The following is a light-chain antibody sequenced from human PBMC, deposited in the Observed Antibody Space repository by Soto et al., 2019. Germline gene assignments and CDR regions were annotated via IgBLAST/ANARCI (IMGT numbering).Light chain of an antibody. CDR3: AAWDDSLNAVV. J-gene: IGLJ2*01. Sequence: QSVLTQPPSVSGTPGHKVSISCSGSTSNLGGNTVNWYQQLPGTAPKLLIYTNNQRPLGVPDRFSVSKSGTSASLAISGLLSEDEADFYCAAWDDSLNAVVFGGGTKLTVL. CDR2: TNN. V-gene: IGLV1-44*01. CDR1: TSNLGGNT.